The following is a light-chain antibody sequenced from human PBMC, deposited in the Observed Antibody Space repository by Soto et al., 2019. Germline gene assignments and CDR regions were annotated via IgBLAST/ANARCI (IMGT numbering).Light chain of an antibody. J-gene: IGKJ2*01. V-gene: IGKV1-33*01. Sequence: DIRMTQSPSSLSASVGDRVTITCQASQDISNYLNWYQQKSGKAPKLLLYDASNLEKGAPSTFSGRGSGTDLTFTISSLQPEDIEAYDCQEYDNLPPDTFGQGTKLEIK. CDR1: QDISNY. CDR3: QEYDNLPPDT. CDR2: DAS.